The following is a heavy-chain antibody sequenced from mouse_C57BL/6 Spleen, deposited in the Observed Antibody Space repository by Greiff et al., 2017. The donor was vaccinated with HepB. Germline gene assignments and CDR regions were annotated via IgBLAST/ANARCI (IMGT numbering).Heavy chain of an antibody. CDR2: IYPRDGST. D-gene: IGHD1-1*01. CDR1: GYTFTDHT. J-gene: IGHJ3*01. V-gene: IGHV1-78*01. CDR3: ARDGAYYYGSSYGFAY. Sequence: VKLQESDAELVKPGASVKISCKVSGYTFTDHTIHWMKQRPEQGLEWIGYIYPRDGSTKYNEKFKGKATLTADKSSSTAYMQLNSLTSEDSAVYFCARDGAYYYGSSYGFAYWGQGTLVTVSA.